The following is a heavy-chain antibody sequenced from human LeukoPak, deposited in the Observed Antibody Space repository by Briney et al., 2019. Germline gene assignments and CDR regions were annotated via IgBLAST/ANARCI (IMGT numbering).Heavy chain of an antibody. D-gene: IGHD2-15*01. J-gene: IGHJ3*02. Sequence: GASVKVSCKASGYTFTSYAMHWVRQAPGQRLEWMGWINAGNGNTKYSQKFQGRVTITRDTSASTAYMELSSLRSEGTAVYYCARCSGGSCPSVGAFDIWGQGTMVTVSS. CDR1: GYTFTSYA. CDR3: ARCSGGSCPSVGAFDI. V-gene: IGHV1-3*01. CDR2: INAGNGNT.